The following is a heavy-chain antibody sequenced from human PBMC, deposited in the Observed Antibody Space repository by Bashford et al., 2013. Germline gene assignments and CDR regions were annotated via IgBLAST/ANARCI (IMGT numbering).Heavy chain of an antibody. CDR1: GGTFMSST. J-gene: IGHJ4*02. D-gene: IGHD2-8*01. CDR2: VIPAFGTT. V-gene: IGHV1-69*08. Sequence: SVKVSCKASGGTFMSSTFSWVRQAPGQGLEWMGRVIPAFGTTYYERKFQDRVTITADKSTSTAYMELNSLTSDDTAFYYCARDPYDWGQGTLVTVSS. CDR3: ARDPYD.